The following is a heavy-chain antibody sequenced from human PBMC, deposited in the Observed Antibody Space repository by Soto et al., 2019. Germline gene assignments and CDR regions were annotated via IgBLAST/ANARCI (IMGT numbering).Heavy chain of an antibody. CDR2: TYYSSKWYN. Sequence: PSQTLSLTCAISGDSVSSKSSTWNWIRLSPSRGLEWLGRTYYSSKWYNDSAVSVKSRITINPDTSKNQFSLDLKSVTPEDTAVYYCARDVVGSRWYFDVWGRGILVTVSS. J-gene: IGHJ2*01. CDR3: ARDVVGSRWYFDV. D-gene: IGHD2-21*01. V-gene: IGHV6-1*01. CDR1: GDSVSSKSST.